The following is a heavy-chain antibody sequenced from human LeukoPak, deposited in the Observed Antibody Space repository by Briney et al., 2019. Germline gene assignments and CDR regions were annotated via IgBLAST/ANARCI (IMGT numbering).Heavy chain of an antibody. V-gene: IGHV3-11*04. D-gene: IGHD5-18*01. CDR3: ARDDSYGYPYYFDY. J-gene: IGHJ4*02. CDR2: ISSSGSTI. CDR1: GFTFSDYY. Sequence: PGGSLRLSCAASGFTFSDYYMSWTRQAPGKGLEWVSYISSSGSTIFYADSVKGRFTISRDNAKNSLYLQMNSLRAEDTAVYYCARDDSYGYPYYFDYWGQGTLVTVSS.